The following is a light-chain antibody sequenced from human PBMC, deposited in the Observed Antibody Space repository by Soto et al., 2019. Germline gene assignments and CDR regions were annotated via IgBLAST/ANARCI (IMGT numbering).Light chain of an antibody. Sequence: IVMTQSPLSLPVTPGEPASISCRSSQSLLHINGYHYLHWYLQKPGQSPQLLISLASNRASGVPDRVGGSGSGTDFTLKISRVEAEEVEVYYCMQGRETPLTCGGGTRVEIK. V-gene: IGKV2-28*01. CDR1: QSLLHINGYHY. CDR3: MQGRETPLT. CDR2: LAS. J-gene: IGKJ4*01.